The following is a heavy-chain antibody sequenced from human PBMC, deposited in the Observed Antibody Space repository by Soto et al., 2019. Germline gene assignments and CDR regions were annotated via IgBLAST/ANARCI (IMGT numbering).Heavy chain of an antibody. J-gene: IGHJ5*02. CDR3: ARDNCSGGSCYSLRRYNWFDP. Sequence: SETLSLTCAVYGGSFSGYYWSWIRQPPGKGLEWIGEINHSGSTNYNPSLKSRVTISVDTSKNQFSLKLSSVTAADTAVYYCARDNCSGGSCYSLRRYNWFDPWGQGTLVTVSS. CDR1: GGSFSGYY. D-gene: IGHD2-15*01. V-gene: IGHV4-34*01. CDR2: INHSGST.